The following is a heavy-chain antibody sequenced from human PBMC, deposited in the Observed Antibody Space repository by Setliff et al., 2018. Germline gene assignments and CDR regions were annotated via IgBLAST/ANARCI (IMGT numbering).Heavy chain of an antibody. V-gene: IGHV4-39*01. CDR1: GGAIGNNIYY. CDR2: IYFSGRT. CDR3: ARHVGPADRADYFQH. J-gene: IGHJ1*01. Sequence: SETLSLTCTVSGGAIGNNIYYWGWIRLPPGKGLEWIRSIYFSGRTYYNRSLKSQFSMSVDSSKNQFSLNLNSVTAADTGVDYFARHVGPADRADYFQHWGQGILVTVSS.